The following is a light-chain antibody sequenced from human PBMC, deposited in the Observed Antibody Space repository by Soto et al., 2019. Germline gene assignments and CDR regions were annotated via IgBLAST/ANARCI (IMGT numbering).Light chain of an antibody. Sequence: ELVLPQFPAPLPFSPGEKATPSSGAGRRINTRSLAWYQQKPGQAPRLLIYPASSRATGIPDRFSGSGCGTDFTLTISRLEPEDFAVYYCQQFGSSPGFTFGPGTKVDIK. CDR2: PAS. J-gene: IGKJ3*01. CDR3: QQFGSSPGFT. V-gene: IGKV3-20*01. CDR1: RRINTRS.